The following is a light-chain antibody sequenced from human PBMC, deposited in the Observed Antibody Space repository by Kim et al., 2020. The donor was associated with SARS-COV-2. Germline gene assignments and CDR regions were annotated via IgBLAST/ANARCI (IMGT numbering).Light chain of an antibody. CDR2: SSD. CDR1: TSNIGSYS. J-gene: IGLJ2*01. CDR3: AAWDDNLNGPV. Sequence: QSVLTQPPSASGTPGQRVLISCVGGTSNIGSYSVNWYQQLPGTAPKLLIYSSDQRPSGVPDRFSGSKSGTSASLAISGLQSEDEADYFCAAWDDNLNGPVFGGGTQLTVL. V-gene: IGLV1-44*01.